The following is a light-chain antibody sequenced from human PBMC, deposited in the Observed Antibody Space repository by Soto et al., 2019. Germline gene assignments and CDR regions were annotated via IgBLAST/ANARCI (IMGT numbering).Light chain of an antibody. CDR3: QQYGSSPDT. V-gene: IGKV3-20*01. J-gene: IGKJ2*01. CDR1: QSVSSIF. CDR2: GAS. Sequence: EIVLTQSPGTLSLSPGERATLSCRASQSVSSIFLDWYQQKPGQAPKLLISGASSRATSIPDRFSGSGSGTDFTLTISRLEPEDFALYTCQQYGSSPDTFGQGTKLEIK.